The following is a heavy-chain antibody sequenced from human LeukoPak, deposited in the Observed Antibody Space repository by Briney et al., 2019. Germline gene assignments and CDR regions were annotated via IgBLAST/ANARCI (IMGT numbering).Heavy chain of an antibody. Sequence: SETLSLTCTVSGGSISSYYWSWIRQPPGKGLEWIGYIYYSGSTNYNPSLKSRVTISVDTSKNQFSLKLSSVTAADTAVYYCARAREETIAADGWFDPWGQGTLVTVSS. CDR2: IYYSGST. J-gene: IGHJ5*02. D-gene: IGHD6-13*01. CDR3: ARAREETIAADGWFDP. V-gene: IGHV4-59*01. CDR1: GGSISSYY.